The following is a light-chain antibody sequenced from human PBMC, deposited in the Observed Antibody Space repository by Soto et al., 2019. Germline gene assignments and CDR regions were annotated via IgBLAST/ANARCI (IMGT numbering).Light chain of an antibody. CDR1: QDISNY. Sequence: IQLTQSPSSLSASVGDRVTITCRASQDISNYLAWYLQKPGKAPKLLIYAASTLQSGFPSRFSGSGSGTHFTLTISSLQPEDFATYYCQQLNTYPITFGPGTKVDIK. CDR2: AAS. J-gene: IGKJ3*01. CDR3: QQLNTYPIT. V-gene: IGKV1-9*01.